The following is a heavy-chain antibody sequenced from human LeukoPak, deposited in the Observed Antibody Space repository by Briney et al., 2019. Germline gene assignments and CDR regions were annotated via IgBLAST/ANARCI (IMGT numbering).Heavy chain of an antibody. CDR2: IYYSGST. V-gene: IGHV4-59*13. J-gene: IGHJ3*02. CDR1: GGSISSYY. D-gene: IGHD3-10*01. CDR3: ARDRVGPFDI. Sequence: SETLSLTCTVSGGSISSYYWSWFRKPPGKGLEWIGYIYYSGSTNYNPSLKSRVTISVGTSKNQFSLKLSSVTAADTAVYYCARDRVGPFDIWGQGTMVTVSS.